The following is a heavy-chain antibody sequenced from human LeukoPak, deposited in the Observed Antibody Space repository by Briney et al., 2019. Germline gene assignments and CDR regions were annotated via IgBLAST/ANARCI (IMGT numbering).Heavy chain of an antibody. CDR3: ARSPTPYYYDSSGYPLVTYYFDY. CDR1: GYSISSSYY. Sequence: SETLSLTCTVSGYSISSSYYWGWIRQPPGKGLEWIGSIYYSGSTYYNPSLKSRVTISVDTSKNQFSLKLSSVTAADTAVYYCARSPTPYYYDSSGYPLVTYYFDYWGQGTLVTVSS. J-gene: IGHJ4*02. D-gene: IGHD3-22*01. CDR2: IYYSGST. V-gene: IGHV4-38-2*02.